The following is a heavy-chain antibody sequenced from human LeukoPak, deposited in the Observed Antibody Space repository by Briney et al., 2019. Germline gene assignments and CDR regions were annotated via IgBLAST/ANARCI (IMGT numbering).Heavy chain of an antibody. D-gene: IGHD3-22*01. CDR3: ARDKRIDSSGYYPIFDY. V-gene: IGHV4-34*01. Sequence: SETLSLTCAVYGGSFSGYYWSWIRQPPGKGLEWIGEINHSGSTNYNPSLKSRVTILVDTSKNQFSLKLSSVTAADTAVYYCARDKRIDSSGYYPIFDYWGQGTLVTVSS. CDR2: INHSGST. J-gene: IGHJ4*02. CDR1: GGSFSGYY.